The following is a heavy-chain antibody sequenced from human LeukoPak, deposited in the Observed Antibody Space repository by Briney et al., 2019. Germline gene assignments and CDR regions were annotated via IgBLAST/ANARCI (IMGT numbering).Heavy chain of an antibody. Sequence: GGSLRLSCAVSGFTFSSYAMSWVRQAPGKGLEWVSVISGSGGNTYYADSVKGRFTISRDNSKNTLYLQMNSLRAEDTAIYYCAQLVVVGNCFDYWGQGTLVTVSS. CDR2: ISGSGGNT. CDR3: AQLVVVGNCFDY. D-gene: IGHD3-22*01. CDR1: GFTFSSYA. J-gene: IGHJ4*02. V-gene: IGHV3-23*01.